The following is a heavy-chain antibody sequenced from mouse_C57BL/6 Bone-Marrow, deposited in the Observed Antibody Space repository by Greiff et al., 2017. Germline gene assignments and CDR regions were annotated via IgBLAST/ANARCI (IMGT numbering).Heavy chain of an antibody. CDR1: GYTFTSYW. CDR2: IDPSDSYT. J-gene: IGHJ3*01. Sequence: QVQLQQPGAELVKPGASVKLSCKASGYTFTSYWMQWVKQRPGQGLEWIGEIDPSDSYTNYNQKFKGKATLTVDTSSSTAYMQLSSLTSGDSAVYYCARGSTRFAYWGQGTLVTVSA. D-gene: IGHD2-1*01. CDR3: ARGSTRFAY. V-gene: IGHV1-50*01.